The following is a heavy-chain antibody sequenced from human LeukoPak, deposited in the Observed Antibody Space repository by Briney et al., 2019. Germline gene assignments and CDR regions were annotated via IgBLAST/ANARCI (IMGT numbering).Heavy chain of an antibody. D-gene: IGHD2-15*01. V-gene: IGHV3-23*01. CDR2: ISGSGGST. Sequence: GGSLRLSCAASGFTFSSYAMSWVRQAPGKGLEWVSAISGSGGSTYYADSVKGRFTISRDNSKNTLYLQMNSLRAEDTAVYYCAKAAYLYCSGGSCLFDYWGQGTLVTVSS. J-gene: IGHJ4*02. CDR1: GFTFSSYA. CDR3: AKAAYLYCSGGSCLFDY.